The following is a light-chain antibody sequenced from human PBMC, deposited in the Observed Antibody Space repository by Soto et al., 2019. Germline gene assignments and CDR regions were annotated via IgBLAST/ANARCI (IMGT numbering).Light chain of an antibody. CDR2: GAS. J-gene: IGKJ2*01. CDR3: QQYNNWPHT. CDR1: QSVSSN. V-gene: IGKV3-15*01. Sequence: EIVMTQSPATLSVSPGERATLSCRASQSVSSNLAWYQQKPRQAPRLLIYGASTRATGIPARFSGSGSGTEFTLTISSLQSEDFAVYYCQQYNNWPHTFGQGTKLEIK.